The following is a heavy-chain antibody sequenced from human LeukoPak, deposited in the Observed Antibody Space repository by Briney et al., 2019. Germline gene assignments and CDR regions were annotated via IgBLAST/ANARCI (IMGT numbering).Heavy chain of an antibody. CDR3: ARAGREGYMGY. Sequence: SETLSLTCTVSGGPISSYYWSWIRQPPGKGLEWIGYIYYSGSTNYNPSLKSRVTISVDTSKNQFSLKLSSVTAADTAVYYCARAGREGYMGYWGQGTLVTVSS. D-gene: IGHD5-24*01. CDR2: IYYSGST. CDR1: GGPISSYY. J-gene: IGHJ4*02. V-gene: IGHV4-59*01.